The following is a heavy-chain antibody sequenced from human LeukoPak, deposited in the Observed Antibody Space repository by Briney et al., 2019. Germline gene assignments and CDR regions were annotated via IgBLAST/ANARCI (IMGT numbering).Heavy chain of an antibody. J-gene: IGHJ4*02. CDR2: IYQSGST. V-gene: IGHV4-38-2*02. Sequence: SETLSLTCTVSGYSIANGYQWAWIRQPPGKRLEWIGSIYQSGSTYDNLSLKSRLTMSVDTSKNQFSLKMRAVTAADTAIYYCARSEINDYMRFWGQGILVTVSS. CDR1: GYSIANGYQ. D-gene: IGHD4-11*01. CDR3: ARSEINDYMRF.